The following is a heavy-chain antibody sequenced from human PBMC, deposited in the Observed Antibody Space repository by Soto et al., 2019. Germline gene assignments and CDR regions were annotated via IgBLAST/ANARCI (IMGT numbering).Heavy chain of an antibody. CDR3: ARGGYYDSSGYYPLGYYYYYGMDV. Sequence: ASVKVSCKASGYTFTSYGISWVRQAPGQGLEWMGWISAYNGNTNYAQKLQGRVTMTTDTSTSTAYMELRSLRSDDTAVYYCARGGYYDSSGYYPLGYYYYYGMDVWGQGTTVTVSS. CDR2: ISAYNGNT. J-gene: IGHJ6*02. CDR1: GYTFTSYG. D-gene: IGHD3-22*01. V-gene: IGHV1-18*01.